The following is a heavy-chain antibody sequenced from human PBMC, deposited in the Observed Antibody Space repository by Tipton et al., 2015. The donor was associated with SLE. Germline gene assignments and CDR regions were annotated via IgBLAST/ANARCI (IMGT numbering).Heavy chain of an antibody. V-gene: IGHV4-4*08. CDR2: THTSGST. J-gene: IGHJ5*02. D-gene: IGHD3-10*01. CDR3: ASGGYYASGSYYGGWFDP. CDR1: GGSISNYY. Sequence: TLSLTCKVSGGSISNYYWSWIRLTSGERLEWIGYTHTSGSTNYNPSLKSRVSISVDTSKNQVSLKLTSVTAADTGVYYCASGGYYASGSYYGGWFDPWGQGTLVTVPS.